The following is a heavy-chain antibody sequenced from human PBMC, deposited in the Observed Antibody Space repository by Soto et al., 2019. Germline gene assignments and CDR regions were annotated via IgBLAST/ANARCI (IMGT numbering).Heavy chain of an antibody. CDR3: AGGRIVVVGGRAYYGMDV. Sequence: QVHLLLQSGAEVKKPGSSVKVSCKASGGTPSNSAISWVRQAPGQGLEGMGGIIPVFGLVKYAQNFQGRVTITADESTNTAYMEVSRLRPEDSAVYYCAGGRIVVVGGRAYYGMDVWGQGTTVTVSS. CDR2: IIPVFGLV. J-gene: IGHJ6*02. V-gene: IGHV1-69*01. D-gene: IGHD3-22*01. CDR1: GGTPSNSA.